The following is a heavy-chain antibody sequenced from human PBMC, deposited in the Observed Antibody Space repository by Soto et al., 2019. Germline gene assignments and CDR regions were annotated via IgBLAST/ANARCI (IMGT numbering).Heavy chain of an antibody. D-gene: IGHD5-12*01. CDR3: ARVRPDSGYAFDY. Sequence: SVKVSCKASGGTFSSYAISWVRQAPGQGLEWMGGIIPIFGTANYAQKFQGRVTITADESTSTAYMELSSLRSEDTAVYYCARVRPDSGYAFDYWGQGTLVTAPQ. V-gene: IGHV1-69*13. J-gene: IGHJ4*02. CDR2: IIPIFGTA. CDR1: GGTFSSYA.